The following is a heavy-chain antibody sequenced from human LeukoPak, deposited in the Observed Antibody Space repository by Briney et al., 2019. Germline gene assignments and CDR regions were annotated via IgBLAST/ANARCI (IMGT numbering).Heavy chain of an antibody. V-gene: IGHV3-9*01. CDR3: GNGVADGYYDYISA. CDR2: ISWNSGSI. J-gene: IGHJ6*03. D-gene: IGHD3-3*01. Sequence: PGRSLSLARPLARFTFDDYSIDCVRQAPGKGLEWVSGISWNSGSIGYADSVKGRFTISRDNAKNSLYLQMNSLRAEDTALYYCGNGVADGYYDYISAWGKGTPVTVSS. CDR1: RFTFDDYS.